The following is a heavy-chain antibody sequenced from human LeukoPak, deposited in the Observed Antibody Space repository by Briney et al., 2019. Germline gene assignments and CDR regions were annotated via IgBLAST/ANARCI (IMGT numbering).Heavy chain of an antibody. CDR2: ISAYNGNT. V-gene: IGHV1-18*01. CDR3: ARVWIGNYYYYYMDV. D-gene: IGHD5-12*01. J-gene: IGHJ6*03. Sequence: GASVKVSCKASGYTFTSYGISWVRQAPGQGLEWMGWISAYNGNTNYAQKLQGRVTMTTDTSTSTAYMELRSLRSDDTAVYYCARVWIGNYYYYYMDVWGKGTTVTVSS. CDR1: GYTFTSYG.